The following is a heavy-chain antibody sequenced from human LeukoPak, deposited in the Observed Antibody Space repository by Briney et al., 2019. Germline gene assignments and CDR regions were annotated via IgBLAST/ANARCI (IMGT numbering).Heavy chain of an antibody. CDR1: GGSISSSSYY. D-gene: IGHD6-19*01. Sequence: PSETLSLTCTVSGGSISSSSYYWGWIRQPPGKGLEWIGSMYYSGSTYYNPSLKSRVTISVDTSKNQFSLKPSSVTAADTAVFYCVSYNSDRGDFEYWGQGSLVTVSS. V-gene: IGHV4-39*07. CDR2: MYYSGST. CDR3: VSYNSDRGDFEY. J-gene: IGHJ4*02.